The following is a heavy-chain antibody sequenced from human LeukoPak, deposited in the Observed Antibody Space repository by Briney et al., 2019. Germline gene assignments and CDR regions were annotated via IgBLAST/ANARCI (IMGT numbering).Heavy chain of an antibody. D-gene: IGHD2-2*01. CDR3: ARAFIVVVPAALTLFDY. J-gene: IGHJ4*02. Sequence: SETLSLTCTVSGGSISSYYWSWIRQPAGKGLEWIGRIYTSGSTNYNPSLKSRVTMSVDTSKNQFSLKLSSVTAADTAVYYCARAFIVVVPAALTLFDYWGQGTLVTVSS. V-gene: IGHV4-4*07. CDR1: GGSISSYY. CDR2: IYTSGST.